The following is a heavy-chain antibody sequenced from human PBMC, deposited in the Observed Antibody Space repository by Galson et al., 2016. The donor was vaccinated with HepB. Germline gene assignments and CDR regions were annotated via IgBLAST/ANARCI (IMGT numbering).Heavy chain of an antibody. Sequence: SLRLSCAASGITLSGYWMHWVRQVPGKGLVWVSRIRGDGAITYYADSVEGRFTISRDNAKNTLYLQMNNLGVEDTAVDYCTISDYGDYWGQGTLVTVSS. J-gene: IGHJ4*02. CDR1: GITLSGYW. V-gene: IGHV3-74*01. CDR2: IRGDGAIT. CDR3: TISDYGDY.